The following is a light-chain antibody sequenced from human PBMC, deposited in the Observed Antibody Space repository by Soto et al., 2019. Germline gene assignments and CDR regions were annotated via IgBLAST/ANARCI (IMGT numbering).Light chain of an antibody. CDR2: DAF. CDR3: QQYNTYSWT. Sequence: IQMTQSPSTLPASVGDRVTITCRASQSINTWVAWYQQRPGKAPKLLIYDAFSLESGVPSRFSGSGSGTEFTLTISSLQPDDVATYYCQQYNTYSWTFGQGTKVDIK. V-gene: IGKV1-5*01. CDR1: QSINTW. J-gene: IGKJ1*01.